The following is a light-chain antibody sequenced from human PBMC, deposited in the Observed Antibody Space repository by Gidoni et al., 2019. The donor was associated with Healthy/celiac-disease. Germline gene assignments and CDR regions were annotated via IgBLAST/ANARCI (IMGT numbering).Light chain of an antibody. CDR3: QQYNSYLYT. J-gene: IGKJ2*01. CDR2: KAS. CDR1: QSISSW. V-gene: IGKV1-5*03. Sequence: DLQMTQSPSTLSASVGDRVTITCRASQSISSWLAWYSPKPGKAPKLLIYKASSLESGVPSRFSGSGSGTEFTLTISSLQPDDFATYYCQQYNSYLYTFGQGTKLEIK.